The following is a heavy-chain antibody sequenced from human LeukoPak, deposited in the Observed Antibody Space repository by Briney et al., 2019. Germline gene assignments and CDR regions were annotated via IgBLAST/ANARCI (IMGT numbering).Heavy chain of an antibody. Sequence: SVKVSCKASGYTFTSYAISWVRQAPGQGLEWMGRIIPIFGTANYAQKFQGRVTITTDESTSTAYMELSSLRSEDTAVYYCAREPVGYDFWSGYYTGVFDYWGQGTLVTVSS. D-gene: IGHD3-3*01. V-gene: IGHV1-69*05. CDR1: GYTFTSYA. J-gene: IGHJ4*02. CDR3: AREPVGYDFWSGYYTGVFDY. CDR2: IIPIFGTA.